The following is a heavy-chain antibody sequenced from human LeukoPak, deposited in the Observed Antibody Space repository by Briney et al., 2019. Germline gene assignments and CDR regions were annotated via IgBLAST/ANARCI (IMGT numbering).Heavy chain of an antibody. V-gene: IGHV3-23*01. J-gene: IGHJ4*02. CDR3: AKGLDFWSGYQGY. CDR2: ISGSGGST. CDR1: GVTFSSYA. Sequence: GGSLRLSCAASGVTFSSYAMSWVRQAPGKGLEWVSAISGSGGSTYYADSVKGRFTISRDNSKNTLYLQMNSLRAEDTAVYYCAKGLDFWSGYQGYWGQGTLVTVSS. D-gene: IGHD3-3*01.